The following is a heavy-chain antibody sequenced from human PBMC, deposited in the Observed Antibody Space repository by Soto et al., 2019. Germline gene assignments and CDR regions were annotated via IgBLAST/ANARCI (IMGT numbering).Heavy chain of an antibody. CDR1: CGAIRSYA. V-gene: IGHV1-69*01. J-gene: IGHJ5*02. CDR2: IIPIFGTA. CDR3: ARVIGSNLRNWFDP. D-gene: IGHD4-4*01. Sequence: PVELCCKESCGAIRSYALSLVRQAHGQGLEWMGGIIPIFGTANYAQKFQGRVTITADESTSTAYMELSSLRSEDTAVYYCARVIGSNLRNWFDPWGQGTLVTVSS.